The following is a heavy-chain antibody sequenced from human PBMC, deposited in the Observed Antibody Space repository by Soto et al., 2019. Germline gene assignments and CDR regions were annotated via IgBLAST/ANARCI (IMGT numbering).Heavy chain of an antibody. CDR2: INIYIGAT. V-gene: IGHV1-3*04. Sequence: QVQLVQSGAEVRKPGASVQVSCKASGYSFSMYAIHWGRQAPGQSLEYLGWINIYIGATNYSQNLEDRVTLTRDTSASTVYMDLRGLRYDDTGVYYCARDGFQYGTNYFDFWGQGTLVTVSS. D-gene: IGHD1-26*01. J-gene: IGHJ4*02. CDR3: ARDGFQYGTNYFDF. CDR1: GYSFSMYA.